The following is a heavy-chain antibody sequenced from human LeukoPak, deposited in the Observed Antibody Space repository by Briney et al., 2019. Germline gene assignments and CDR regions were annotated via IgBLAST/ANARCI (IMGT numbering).Heavy chain of an antibody. Sequence: GGSLRLSCAASGFTFSSYWMHWVRQAPGKGLVWVSRINTDGSSTSYADSVKGRFTISRDNAKNTLYLQMNSLRAEDTAVYYCARDEPPTGGVWSLNYYYMDVWGKGTTVTVSS. CDR2: INTDGSST. J-gene: IGHJ6*03. CDR3: ARDEPPTGGVWSLNYYYMDV. V-gene: IGHV3-74*01. CDR1: GFTFSSYW. D-gene: IGHD2-21*01.